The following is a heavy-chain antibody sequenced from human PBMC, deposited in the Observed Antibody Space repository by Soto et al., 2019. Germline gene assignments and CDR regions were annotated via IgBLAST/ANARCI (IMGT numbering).Heavy chain of an antibody. Sequence: EVHLVESGGGLVQTGGSLRLSCAIFESTVSRDWMNWVRQAPGKGLEWVAHINQDGSEKYYVDSVKGRFTISRDNAKKSLYLQRNSLRAADTGMYYCSGGVGDAFWGQGTLVTVSS. CDR2: INQDGSEK. V-gene: IGHV3-7*04. CDR1: ESTVSRDW. D-gene: IGHD1-26*01. CDR3: SGGVGDAF. J-gene: IGHJ4*02.